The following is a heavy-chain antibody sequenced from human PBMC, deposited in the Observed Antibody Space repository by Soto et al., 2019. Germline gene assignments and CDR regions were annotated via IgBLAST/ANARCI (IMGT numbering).Heavy chain of an antibody. V-gene: IGHV3-15*01. D-gene: IGHD2-15*01. CDR3: TTERTRGYCSGGSCYSYFQH. CDR2: IKSKTDGGTT. Sequence: EVQLVESGGGLVKPGGSLRLSCAASGFTFSNAWMSWVRQAPGKELEWVGRIKSKTDGGTTDYAAPVKGRFTISRDDSKNTLYLQMNSLKTEDTAVYYCTTERTRGYCSGGSCYSYFQHWGQGTLVTVSS. CDR1: GFTFSNAW. J-gene: IGHJ1*01.